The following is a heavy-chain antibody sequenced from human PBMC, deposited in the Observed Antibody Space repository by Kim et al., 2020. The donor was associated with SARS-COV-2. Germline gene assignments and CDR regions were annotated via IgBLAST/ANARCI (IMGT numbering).Heavy chain of an antibody. J-gene: IGHJ5*02. Sequence: SETLSLTCTVSGGSISSTTYYWGWIRQPPGKGLEWIGSIFYSGSTYYNPSLKSRVTISVDTSKNQFSLKLSSVTAADTAVYYCVRVGGFFTMLVVVRPENWFDPWGQGTLVTVSS. D-gene: IGHD3-22*01. CDR3: VRVGGFFTMLVVVRPENWFDP. CDR2: IFYSGST. CDR1: GGSISSTTYY. V-gene: IGHV4-39*07.